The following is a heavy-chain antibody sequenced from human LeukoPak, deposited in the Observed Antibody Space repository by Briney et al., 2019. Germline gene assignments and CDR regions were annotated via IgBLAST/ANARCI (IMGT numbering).Heavy chain of an antibody. CDR2: IYYSGST. J-gene: IGHJ4*02. Sequence: SETLSLTCTVSGGSISSYYWSWIRQPPGKGLEWIGYIYYSGSTYYNPSLKSRVTISVDTSKNQFSLELSSVTAADTAVYYCARNVRFFDSWGQGTRVTVSS. D-gene: IGHD1-1*01. V-gene: IGHV4-59*12. CDR1: GGSISSYY. CDR3: ARNVRFFDS.